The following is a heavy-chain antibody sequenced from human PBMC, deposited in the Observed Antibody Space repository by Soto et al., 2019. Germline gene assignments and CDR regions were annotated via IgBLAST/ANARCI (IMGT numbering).Heavy chain of an antibody. V-gene: IGHV4-31*03. CDR2: IYYSGST. CDR3: ARGRDYYYANSGYYYFDY. Sequence: SETLSLTCTVSGGSIRSGGYYWSWIRQHPGKGLEWIGYIYYSGSTNYNPSLKSRVTISMDTSKNQFSLMLSSVTAADAAVYYCARGRDYYYANSGYYYFDYWGQGTLVTVSS. D-gene: IGHD3-22*01. J-gene: IGHJ4*02. CDR1: GGSIRSGGYY.